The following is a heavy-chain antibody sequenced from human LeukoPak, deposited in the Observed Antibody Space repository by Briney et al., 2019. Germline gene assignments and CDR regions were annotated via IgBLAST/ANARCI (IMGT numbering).Heavy chain of an antibody. J-gene: IGHJ4*02. Sequence: GGSLRLSCAASGFTFDDYGMSWVRQAPGKGLERVSGINWNGGSTGYADSVKGRFTISRDNSKNSLYLQMNSLRTEDTALYYCAKSGGWYGFDYWGQGTLVTVSS. D-gene: IGHD6-19*01. CDR2: INWNGGST. CDR1: GFTFDDYG. V-gene: IGHV3-20*04. CDR3: AKSGGWYGFDY.